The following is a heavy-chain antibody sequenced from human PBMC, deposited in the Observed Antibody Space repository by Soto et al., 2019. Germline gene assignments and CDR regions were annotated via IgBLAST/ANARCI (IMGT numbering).Heavy chain of an antibody. CDR1: GFTFSSYE. Sequence: GGSLRLSCAASGFTFSSYEMNWVRQAPGKGLEWVSYISSSGSTIYYADSVKGRFTISRDNAKNSLYLQMNSLRAEDTAVYYCARDLAGDELLWCGELLAHHYYYGMDAWGQGTTVTVS. J-gene: IGHJ6*02. D-gene: IGHD3-10*01. CDR2: ISSSGSTI. V-gene: IGHV3-48*03. CDR3: ARDLAGDELLWCGELLAHHYYYGMDA.